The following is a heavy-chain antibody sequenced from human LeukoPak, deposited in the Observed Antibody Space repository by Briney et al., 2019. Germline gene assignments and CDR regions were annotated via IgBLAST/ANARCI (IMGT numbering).Heavy chain of an antibody. Sequence: SVKVSCKASGYTFTSYYMHWVRQAPGQGLEWMGRIIPIFGTANYAQKFQGRVTITTDESTSTAYMELSSLRSEDTAVYYCARAGVDYGDNILDYWGQGTLVTVSS. V-gene: IGHV1-69*05. J-gene: IGHJ4*02. CDR3: ARAGVDYGDNILDY. CDR2: IIPIFGTA. D-gene: IGHD4-23*01. CDR1: GYTFTSYY.